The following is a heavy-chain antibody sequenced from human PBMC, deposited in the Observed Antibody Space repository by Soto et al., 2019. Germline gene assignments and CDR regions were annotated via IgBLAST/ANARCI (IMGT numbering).Heavy chain of an antibody. D-gene: IGHD3-16*01. CDR3: ARDPIGGGAPYYCDY. Sequence: QVQLVQSGAEVKKPGASVKVSCKASGYTFTDYYMHWVRQAPGQGLEWLGWINPYTGDTNYAHKFQDRVTLTRDTSISTAYLDLSRLTSDDTAVYYCARDPIGGGAPYYCDYWGQGTLVTASS. V-gene: IGHV1-2*02. J-gene: IGHJ4*02. CDR2: INPYTGDT. CDR1: GYTFTDYY.